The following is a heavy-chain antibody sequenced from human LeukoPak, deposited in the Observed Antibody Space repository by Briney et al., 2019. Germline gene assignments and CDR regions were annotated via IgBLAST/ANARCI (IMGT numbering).Heavy chain of an antibody. CDR3: ARVEGAACTRDKGDY. Sequence: SVKVSCKASGGTFSSYAISWVRQAPGQGLEWMGRIIPILGIANYAQKFQGRVTITADKSTSTAYMELSSLRSEDTAVYYCARVEGAACTRDKGDYWGQGTLVTVSS. D-gene: IGHD6-13*01. CDR1: GGTFSSYA. CDR2: IIPILGIA. V-gene: IGHV1-69*04. J-gene: IGHJ4*02.